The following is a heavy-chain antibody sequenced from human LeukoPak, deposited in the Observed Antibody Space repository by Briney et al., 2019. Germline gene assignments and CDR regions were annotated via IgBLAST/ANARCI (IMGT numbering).Heavy chain of an antibody. D-gene: IGHD3/OR15-3a*01. V-gene: IGHV7-4-1*02. J-gene: IGHJ4*02. CDR3: ASGTSGLVTTNDY. Sequence: GASVKVSGKASGYTFTNYAMNWVRQAPGQGLEWMGWINTNTVNPTYAQGFTGRFVFSLNTSVSTAYLQISSLKAEDTAVYYCASGTSGLVTTNDYWGQGTLVTVSS. CDR2: INTNTVNP. CDR1: GYTFTNYA.